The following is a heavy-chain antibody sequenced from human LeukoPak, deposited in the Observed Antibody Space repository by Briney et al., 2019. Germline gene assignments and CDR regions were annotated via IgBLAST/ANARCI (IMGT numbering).Heavy chain of an antibody. Sequence: GESLKISCKGSGYNFSDYWIGWVRQMPGKGLEWMGIIYPGDSETRYSPSFQGQVTISAGKSVSTAYLQWSSLEASDTAMYYCARRHESGTVWGQGTLVTVSS. CDR1: GYNFSDYW. J-gene: IGHJ4*02. CDR2: IYPGDSET. CDR3: ARRHESGTV. D-gene: IGHD6-25*01. V-gene: IGHV5-51*01.